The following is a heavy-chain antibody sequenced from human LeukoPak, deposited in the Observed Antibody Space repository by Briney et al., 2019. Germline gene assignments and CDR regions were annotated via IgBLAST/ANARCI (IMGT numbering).Heavy chain of an antibody. V-gene: IGHV4-59*01. J-gene: IGHJ5*02. CDR2: IYYSGST. Sequence: SETLSLTCTVSGGSISSYYWSWIRQPPGKGLEWIGYIYYSGSTNYNPSLKSRVTISVDTSKNQFSLKLSSVTAADTAVYYCARDRIAAAGTLGFDPWGQGTLLTVSS. CDR1: GGSISSYY. CDR3: ARDRIAAAGTLGFDP. D-gene: IGHD6-13*01.